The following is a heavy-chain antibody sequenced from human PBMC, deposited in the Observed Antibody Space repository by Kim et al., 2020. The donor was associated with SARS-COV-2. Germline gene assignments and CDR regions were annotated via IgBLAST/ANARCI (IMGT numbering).Heavy chain of an antibody. D-gene: IGHD3-22*01. CDR1: GGTFSSYA. Sequence: SVKVSCKASGGTFSSYAISWVRQAPGQGLEWMGGIIPIFGTANYAQKFQGRVTITADKSTSTAYMELSSLRSEDTAVYYCASTHNSMIVVVRRGIDAFDIWGQGTMVTVSS. J-gene: IGHJ3*02. V-gene: IGHV1-69*06. CDR2: IIPIFGTA. CDR3: ASTHNSMIVVVRRGIDAFDI.